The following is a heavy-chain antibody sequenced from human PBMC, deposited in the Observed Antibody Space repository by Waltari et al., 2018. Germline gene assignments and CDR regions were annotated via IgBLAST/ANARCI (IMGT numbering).Heavy chain of an antibody. V-gene: IGHV1-2*02. CDR1: GYTFTGYY. Sequence: QVQLVQSGAEVKKPGASVKVSCKASGYTFTGYYMHWVRPAPGHGLEWMGWINPNRGGTNYAQKLQGRVTMTRDTSSSTAYMELSRLRSDDTAVYYCASRIMITFGGVIDPDFDYWGQGTLVTVSS. CDR3: ASRIMITFGGVIDPDFDY. D-gene: IGHD3-16*02. CDR2: INPNRGGT. J-gene: IGHJ4*02.